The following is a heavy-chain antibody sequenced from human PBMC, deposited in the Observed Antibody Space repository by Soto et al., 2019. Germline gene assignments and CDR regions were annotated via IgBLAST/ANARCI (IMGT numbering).Heavy chain of an antibody. D-gene: IGHD4-17*01. CDR3: ARDPRRVTTFPYYYGMDV. Sequence: ASVKVSCKASGYTFTGYYMHWVRQAPGQGNEWMGWINPNSGGTNYAQKFQGWVTMTRDTSISTAYMELSRLRSDDTAVYYCARDPRRVTTFPYYYGMDVWGQGTTVTVSS. CDR1: GYTFTGYY. V-gene: IGHV1-2*04. J-gene: IGHJ6*02. CDR2: INPNSGGT.